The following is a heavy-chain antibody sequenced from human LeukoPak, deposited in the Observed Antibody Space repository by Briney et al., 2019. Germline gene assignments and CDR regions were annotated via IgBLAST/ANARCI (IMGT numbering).Heavy chain of an antibody. CDR3: ARDPLRYLRVGHYDY. CDR1: GFTFSTSA. Sequence: PGGSLRLSCAASGFTFSTSAMNWVRQVPGKGLEWVSSINYDSSHIYYAASERGRFTISRDNARNSVYLQMTSLRVEDTAVYYCARDPLRYLRVGHYDYWGQGTLVAVSS. V-gene: IGHV3-21*01. D-gene: IGHD3-9*01. J-gene: IGHJ4*02. CDR2: INYDSSHI.